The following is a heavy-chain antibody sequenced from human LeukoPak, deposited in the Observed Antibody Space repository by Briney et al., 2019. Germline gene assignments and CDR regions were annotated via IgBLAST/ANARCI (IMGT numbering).Heavy chain of an antibody. CDR2: IYSGGST. D-gene: IGHD3-10*01. J-gene: IGHJ5*02. CDR1: GFTVSSNY. CDR3: AKGPAMVRGTFDP. Sequence: GGSLRLSCAASGFTVSSNYMSWVRQAPGKGLEWVSVIYSGGSTYYADSVKGRFTISRDNSKNTLYLQMNSLRTEETAVYYCAKGPAMVRGTFDPWGQGTLVTVSS. V-gene: IGHV3-53*01.